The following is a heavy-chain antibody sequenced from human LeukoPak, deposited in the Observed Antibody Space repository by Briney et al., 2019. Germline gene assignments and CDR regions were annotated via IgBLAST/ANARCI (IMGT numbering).Heavy chain of an antibody. CDR2: ISYDGSIN. CDR3: AKWLEGGRPDFDS. Sequence: GGSLRLSCAASGFAFNSYAVHWVRQAPGKGLEWVAVISYDGSINFYAASVKGRFTISRDNSRNTLYLQMNGLRAEDTAVYYCAKWLEGGRPDFDSWGQGTLVTVSS. V-gene: IGHV3-30-3*02. CDR1: GFAFNSYA. D-gene: IGHD2-15*01. J-gene: IGHJ4*02.